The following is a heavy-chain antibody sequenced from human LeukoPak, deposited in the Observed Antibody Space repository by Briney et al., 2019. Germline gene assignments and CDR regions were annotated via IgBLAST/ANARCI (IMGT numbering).Heavy chain of an antibody. CDR2: INHSGST. J-gene: IGHJ4*02. Sequence: SETLSLTCAVYGGSFSGYYWSWIRQPPGKGLEWIGEINHSGSTNYNPSLKSRVTISVDTSKNQFSPKLSSVTAADTAVYYCARGRSKWERWGQGTLVTVSS. D-gene: IGHD1-26*01. CDR3: ARGRSKWER. V-gene: IGHV4-34*01. CDR1: GGSFSGYY.